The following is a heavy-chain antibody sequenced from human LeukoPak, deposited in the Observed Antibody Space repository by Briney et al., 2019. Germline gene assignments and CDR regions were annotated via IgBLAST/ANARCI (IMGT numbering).Heavy chain of an antibody. D-gene: IGHD4-11*01. Sequence: PGGSLRLSCAASGFTFSSYGMHWVRQAPGKGLEWVAFIRYDGSNKYYADSVKGRFTISRDNSKNTLYLQMNSLRAEDTAVYYCAKDTQLTTVTLYYYYYMDVWGKGTTVTVSS. J-gene: IGHJ6*03. CDR2: IRYDGSNK. V-gene: IGHV3-30*02. CDR3: AKDTQLTTVTLYYYYYMDV. CDR1: GFTFSSYG.